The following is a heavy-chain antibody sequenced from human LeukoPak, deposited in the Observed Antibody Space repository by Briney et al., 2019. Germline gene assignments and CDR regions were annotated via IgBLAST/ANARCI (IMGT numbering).Heavy chain of an antibody. CDR2: IYHRGNA. V-gene: IGHV4-38-2*02. D-gene: IGHD7-27*01. J-gene: IGHJ6*04. CDR1: GYSISSGYH. Sequence: SETLSLTCAVSGYSISSGYHWGWIRQPPGKGPELIGSIYHRGNAYYNPSLKSRVTISLDTSKSQFSLKLSSVTAADTAVYYCARDLGYYRMDVWGKGTTVAVSS. CDR3: ARDLGYYRMDV.